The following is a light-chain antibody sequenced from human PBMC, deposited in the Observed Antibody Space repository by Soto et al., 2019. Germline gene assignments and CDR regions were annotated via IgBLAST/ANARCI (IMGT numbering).Light chain of an antibody. CDR1: QGISSF. CDR3: QQLESYPIT. J-gene: IGKJ5*01. CDR2: AAS. V-gene: IGKV1-9*01. Sequence: IQLTKSPSSLSASVGDRVTITCRASQGISSFLAWYQQKPGKAPKLLVFAASTLQSGVPSRFSGSGSGTDFTLTISSLQSEDFATYYCQQLESYPITFGHGTRLEIK.